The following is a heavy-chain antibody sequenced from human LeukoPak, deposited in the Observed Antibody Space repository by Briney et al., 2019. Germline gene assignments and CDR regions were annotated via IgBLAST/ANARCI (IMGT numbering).Heavy chain of an antibody. V-gene: IGHV3-21*01. CDR1: GFTFSCYS. J-gene: IGHJ4*02. D-gene: IGHD3-22*01. Sequence: GGSLRLSCAASGFTFSCYSMNWVRQAPGKGLEWVSSISSSSSYIYYADSVKGRFTISRDNAKNSLYLQMNSLRAEDTAVYYCARELVDYDSSGYPDYWGQGTLVTVSS. CDR3: ARELVDYDSSGYPDY. CDR2: ISSSSSYI.